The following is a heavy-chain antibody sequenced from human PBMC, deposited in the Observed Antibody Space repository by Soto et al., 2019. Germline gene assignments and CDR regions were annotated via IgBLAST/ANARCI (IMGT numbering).Heavy chain of an antibody. Sequence: GGSLRLSCAASGFTFSSYAMSWVRQAPGKGLEWVAVISYDGSNKYYADSVKGRFTISRDNSKNTLYLQMNSLRAEDTAVYYCAKTEYSGYQWGGVFDPWGQGTLVTVSS. V-gene: IGHV3-30*18. J-gene: IGHJ5*02. CDR1: GFTFSSYA. CDR2: ISYDGSNK. D-gene: IGHD5-12*01. CDR3: AKTEYSGYQWGGVFDP.